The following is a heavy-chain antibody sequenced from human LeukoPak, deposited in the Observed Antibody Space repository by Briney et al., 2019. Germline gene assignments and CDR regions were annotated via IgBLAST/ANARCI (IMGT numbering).Heavy chain of an antibody. D-gene: IGHD3-22*01. CDR2: INHSGST. CDR3: ARAGGADSPQDLDY. CDR1: GFTFSSYE. Sequence: GSLRLSCAASGFTFSSYEMNWVRQPPEKGLEWVGEINHSGSTNYNPSLKSRVTISVDTSKSQFSLRLTSVTAADTAVYYCARAGGADSPQDLDYWGQGILVTVSS. V-gene: IGHV4-34*01. J-gene: IGHJ4*02.